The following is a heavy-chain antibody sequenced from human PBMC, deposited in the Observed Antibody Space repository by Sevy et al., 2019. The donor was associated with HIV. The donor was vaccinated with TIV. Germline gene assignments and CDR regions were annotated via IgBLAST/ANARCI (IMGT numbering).Heavy chain of an antibody. V-gene: IGHV3-11*01. CDR1: GFSFGDYY. Sequence: GGSLRLSCAASGFSFGDYYMTWIRQAPGKGLEWVSYISPTSANIYYADSVKGRFTISRDNAKNSLFLQMNSPRAEDTALYYCARGVYYDSSGYCLWWGQGTLVTVSS. J-gene: IGHJ1*01. CDR2: ISPTSANI. D-gene: IGHD3-22*01. CDR3: ARGVYYDSSGYCLW.